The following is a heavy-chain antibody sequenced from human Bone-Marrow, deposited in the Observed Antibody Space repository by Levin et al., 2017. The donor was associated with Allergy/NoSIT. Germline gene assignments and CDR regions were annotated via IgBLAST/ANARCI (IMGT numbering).Heavy chain of an antibody. D-gene: IGHD3-10*01. CDR3: SHYQGRLGFVRGLISFDY. Sequence: ESGPTLVKPTQTLTLTCSFSGFSLNTTRAGVGWFRQPSGKALEWLALFYWDDDTRLSPSLQSRPTITTVPPKNQVVLTMTNMDPVDTATYYCSHYQGRLGFVRGLISFDYWGPGTVVTVSS. CDR2: FYWDDDT. CDR1: GFSLNTTRAG. J-gene: IGHJ4*02. V-gene: IGHV2-5*02.